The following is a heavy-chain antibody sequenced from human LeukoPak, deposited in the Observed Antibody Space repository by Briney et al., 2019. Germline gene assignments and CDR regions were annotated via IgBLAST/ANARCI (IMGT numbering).Heavy chain of an antibody. D-gene: IGHD3-10*01. Sequence: GGSLRLSCAVSGFIFKNYAMNWVRQAPGKGLEWVSTVTGTGGNTYHADSVQGRFTISRDNSKNMLYLEMHSLRAEDTAVYYCAKDKIARVGDQFFSPASRYHYGMDVWGKGATVTVSS. V-gene: IGHV3-23*01. CDR1: GFIFKNYA. J-gene: IGHJ6*04. CDR3: AKDKIARVGDQFFSPASRYHYGMDV. CDR2: VTGTGGNT.